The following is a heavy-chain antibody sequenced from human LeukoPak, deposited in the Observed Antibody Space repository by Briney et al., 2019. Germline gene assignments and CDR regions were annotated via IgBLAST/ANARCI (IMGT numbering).Heavy chain of an antibody. J-gene: IGHJ3*02. CDR1: GFTFSSYG. V-gene: IGHV3-30*03. D-gene: IGHD3-22*01. Sequence: PGRSLRLSCAASGFTFSSYGMHWVRQAPGKGLEWVAVISYDGSNKYYADSVKGRFTISRDNSKHTLYLQMNSLRAEGTAVYYCARDQFLSGSADIWGQGTMVTVSS. CDR3: ARDQFLSGSADI. CDR2: ISYDGSNK.